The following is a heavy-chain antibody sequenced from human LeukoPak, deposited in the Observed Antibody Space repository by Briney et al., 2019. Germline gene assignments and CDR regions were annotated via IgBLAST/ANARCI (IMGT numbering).Heavy chain of an antibody. V-gene: IGHV3-23*01. CDR2: ISDSGDST. J-gene: IGHJ4*02. CDR1: GFTFSSYG. D-gene: IGHD2-8*02. Sequence: PGGSLRLSCAASGFTFSSYGMNWVRQAPGKGLDWVSVISDSGDSTYYANSVKGRFTISRDNSKDTLYLQMNSLRADDTAVYYCAKAWWPCSLSSPLDYWGQGSLVTVSS. CDR3: AKAWWPCSLSSPLDY.